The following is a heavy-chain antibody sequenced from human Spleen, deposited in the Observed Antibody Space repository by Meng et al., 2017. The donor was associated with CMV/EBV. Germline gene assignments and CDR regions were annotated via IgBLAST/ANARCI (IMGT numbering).Heavy chain of an antibody. CDR3: AREGRGSSRFGYYAMDV. Sequence: SETLSLTCAVHGGSFSVYHWSWIRQAPGKGLEWVGEINHSGTTHYNPSLKSRVTISVDTSKNHFSLKLSSVTAADTAVYYCAREGRGSSRFGYYAMDVWGQGTTVTVSS. CDR2: INHSGTT. CDR1: GGSFSVYH. V-gene: IGHV4-34*01. J-gene: IGHJ6*02. D-gene: IGHD6-6*01.